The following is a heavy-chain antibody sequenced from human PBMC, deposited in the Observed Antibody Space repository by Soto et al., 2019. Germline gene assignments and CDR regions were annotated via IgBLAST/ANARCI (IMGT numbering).Heavy chain of an antibody. Sequence: QVQLQESGPGLVKPSQTLSLTRTVSAGSIRSGDYYWTWIRQPPGKGLEWIGYIDHSGSAYYNPSLKSRATISIDTSNNQFSLKMTSVTAADTAVYYCAGELGTFYFDHWGQGTLVTVSS. CDR1: AGSIRSGDYY. V-gene: IGHV4-30-4*01. CDR2: IDHSGSA. J-gene: IGHJ4*02. CDR3: AGELGTFYFDH. D-gene: IGHD7-27*01.